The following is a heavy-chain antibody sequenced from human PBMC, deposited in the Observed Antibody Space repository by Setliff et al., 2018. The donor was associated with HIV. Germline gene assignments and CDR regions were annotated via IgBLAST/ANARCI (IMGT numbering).Heavy chain of an antibody. J-gene: IGHJ5*02. Sequence: ASVKVSCKASGYNFTTYYIHWVRQAPGQGLEWMGILNPSEGTASFAQKFQGRVTMTRDTSTSTVYMDLSSLRADDTAGYYFVRGHRRAWNSWFDAWGQGTRVTVSS. CDR2: LNPSEGTA. V-gene: IGHV1-46*01. CDR1: GYNFTTYY. CDR3: VRGHRRAWNSWFDA. D-gene: IGHD1-1*01.